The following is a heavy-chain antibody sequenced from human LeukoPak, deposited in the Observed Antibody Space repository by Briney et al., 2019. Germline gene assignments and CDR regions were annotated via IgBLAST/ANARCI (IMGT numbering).Heavy chain of an antibody. CDR2: ISSSSSYI. CDR3: AKVYDSSGTMSRWFDP. D-gene: IGHD3-22*01. J-gene: IGHJ5*02. CDR1: GFTFSSYS. V-gene: IGHV3-21*01. Sequence: PGGSLRLSCAASGFTFSSYSMNWVRQAPGKGLEWVSSISSSSSYIYYADSVKGRFTISRDNAKNSLYLQTNSLRAEDTAVYYCAKVYDSSGTMSRWFDPWGQGTLVTVSS.